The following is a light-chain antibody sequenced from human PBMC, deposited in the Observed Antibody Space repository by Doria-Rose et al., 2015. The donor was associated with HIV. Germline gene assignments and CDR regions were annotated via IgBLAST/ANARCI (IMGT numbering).Light chain of an antibody. V-gene: IGKV3-20*01. CDR1: QSFSSTY. CDR3: HRYGTSWT. CDR2: DGS. J-gene: IGKJ1*01. Sequence: EIVLTQSPGTLSLSPGERATLSCRASQSFSSTYLAWYQQKSGQAPSLLIYDGSTRATGIPDRFSASGSGTDFTFTINRLEPEDFALYYCHRYGTSWTFSQGTKVEI.